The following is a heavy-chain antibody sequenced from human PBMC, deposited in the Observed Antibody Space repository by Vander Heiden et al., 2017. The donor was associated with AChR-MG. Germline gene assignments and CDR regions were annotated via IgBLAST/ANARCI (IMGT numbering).Heavy chain of an antibody. CDR3: AKNKGQWLADY. CDR1: GFTFSGDA. CDR2: ISARGITT. D-gene: IGHD6-19*01. Sequence: EVQLLESWGDLVQPGGSLRLSCAASGFTFSGDAMSWVRQAPGKGLEWVSGISARGITTDYADSVKGRFTISRDNSKKTLYLQMNSLRVEDTAVYYCAKNKGQWLADYWGQGTLVTVSS. J-gene: IGHJ4*02. V-gene: IGHV3-23*01.